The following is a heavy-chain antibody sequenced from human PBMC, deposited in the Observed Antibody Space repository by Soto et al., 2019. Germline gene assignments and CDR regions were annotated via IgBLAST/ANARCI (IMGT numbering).Heavy chain of an antibody. J-gene: IGHJ4*02. V-gene: IGHV2-5*02. CDR2: ILWDDDK. Sequence: QITLKESGPTLVKPTQTLTLTCTFSGFSLTTSGVGVGWIRQPPGKALEWLAVILWDDDKRYSPSLKSRLTITKDTSKNQVVLIMTNIDPVDTATYYCAHSPDSGYDFDFDYWGQGTLVTVSS. CDR3: AHSPDSGYDFDFDY. D-gene: IGHD5-12*01. CDR1: GFSLTTSGVG.